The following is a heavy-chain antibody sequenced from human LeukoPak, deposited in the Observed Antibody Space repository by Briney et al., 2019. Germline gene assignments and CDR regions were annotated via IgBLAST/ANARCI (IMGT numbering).Heavy chain of an antibody. CDR1: GFTFSNYA. V-gene: IGHV3-23*01. D-gene: IGHD3-22*01. CDR2: VSSSGGRT. Sequence: GGSLRLSCAASGFTFSNYAMSWVRQAPGKGLEWVSTVSSSGGRTYYADSVKGRFTISRDNSKNTLYLQMNSLRAEDTAVYYCAKSYDSSGYYVGWGQGTLVTVSS. CDR3: AKSYDSSGYYVG. J-gene: IGHJ4*02.